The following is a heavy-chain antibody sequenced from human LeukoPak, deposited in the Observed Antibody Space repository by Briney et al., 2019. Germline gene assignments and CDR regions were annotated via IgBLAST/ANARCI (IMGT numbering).Heavy chain of an antibody. D-gene: IGHD3-10*01. CDR2: IYTSGST. CDR1: GGSISSGGYY. CDR3: ARRPMVRGVIDY. Sequence: SQTLSLTCTVSGGSISSGGYYWSWIRQPAGKGLEWIGRIYTSGSTNYNPSLKSRVTISVGTSKNQFSLKLSSVTAADTAVYYCARRPMVRGVIDYWGQGTLVTVSS. J-gene: IGHJ4*02. V-gene: IGHV4-61*02.